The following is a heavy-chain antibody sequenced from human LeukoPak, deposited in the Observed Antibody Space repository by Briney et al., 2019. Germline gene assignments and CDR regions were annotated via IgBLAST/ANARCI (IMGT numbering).Heavy chain of an antibody. Sequence: SETLSLTCAVYGGSSRGYYWSWFRQPPGKGLEGIGEINHSGSTNYNPSLKSRVTISVDTSKNQFSLKLSSVTAADTAVYYCARVRGYVVAVDYWGQGTLVTVFS. CDR2: INHSGST. J-gene: IGHJ4*02. V-gene: IGHV4-34*01. CDR1: GGSSRGYY. D-gene: IGHD2-15*01. CDR3: ARVRGYVVAVDY.